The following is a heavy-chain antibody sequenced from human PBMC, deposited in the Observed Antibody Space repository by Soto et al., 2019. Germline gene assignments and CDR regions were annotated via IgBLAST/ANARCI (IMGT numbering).Heavy chain of an antibody. CDR1: GFAFSDYY. J-gene: IGHJ4*02. D-gene: IGHD6-13*01. CDR2: ISSSSGTI. V-gene: IGHV3-11*01. Sequence: GGSLRLSCAASGFAFSDYYMTWIRQAPGSGLEWVSYISSSSGTISYANSVKGRFTISRDNAQNSLYLQMTSLRAEDTAVYYCARGTYRSKTDFDYWGQGTLVTVSS. CDR3: ARGTYRSKTDFDY.